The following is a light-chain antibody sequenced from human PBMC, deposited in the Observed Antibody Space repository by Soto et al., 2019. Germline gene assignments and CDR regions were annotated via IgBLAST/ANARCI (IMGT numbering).Light chain of an antibody. CDR3: QQYFSAHLT. Sequence: DIVMTQSPASLAVSLGERATINCKSSQSLLNSANDKIHLAWYQQKPGQPPKLLIWRASTRDSGVPDRFSGSGSGTDFTLTINSLQAEAVATYYCQQYFSAHLTFRGGTKVEI. CDR2: RAS. CDR1: QSLLNSANDKIH. V-gene: IGKV4-1*01. J-gene: IGKJ4*01.